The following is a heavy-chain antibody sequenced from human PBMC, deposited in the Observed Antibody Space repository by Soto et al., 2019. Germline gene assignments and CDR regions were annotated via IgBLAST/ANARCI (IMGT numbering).Heavy chain of an antibody. D-gene: IGHD4-17*01. V-gene: IGHV4-34*01. CDR1: GGSFSVYY. CDR3: ARDPNYGGNNWYFDL. Sequence: SGTLSLTCAVYGGSFSVYYWSWIRQPPGKGLEWIGEINHSGSTNYNPSLKSRVTISVDTSKNQFSLKLSSVTAADTAVYYCARDPNYGGNNWYFDLRGRGTLVTVSS. CDR2: INHSGST. J-gene: IGHJ2*01.